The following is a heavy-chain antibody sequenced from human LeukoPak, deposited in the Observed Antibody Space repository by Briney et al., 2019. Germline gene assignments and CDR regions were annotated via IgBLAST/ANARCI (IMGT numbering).Heavy chain of an antibody. CDR2: ISGSGGSS. CDR3: AKDEEDIVVVPAEPFDY. V-gene: IGHV3-23*01. J-gene: IGHJ4*02. CDR1: GGTFSSYA. D-gene: IGHD2-2*01. Sequence: GASVKVSCKASGGTFSSYAISWVRQAPGKGLEWVSAISGSGGSSFYADSVKGRFTISRDNSKNTLYLQMNSLRADDTAIYYCAKDEEDIVVVPAEPFDYWGQGTLVTVSS.